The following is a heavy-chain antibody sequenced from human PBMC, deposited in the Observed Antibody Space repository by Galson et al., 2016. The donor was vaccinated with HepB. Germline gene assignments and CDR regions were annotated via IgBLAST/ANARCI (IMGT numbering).Heavy chain of an antibody. D-gene: IGHD3-3*01. CDR2: IRSKAYGGTT. CDR3: TPYYDFWGGYYSVEYYYYAMDI. J-gene: IGHJ6*02. CDR1: GFTFGDYA. Sequence: SLRLSCAASGFTFGDYAMVRFRQAPGKGLEWIGFIRSKAYGGTTEYASSVKNRFTISRDDSKTIAYLQMNSLKTEDTGWYYCTPYYDFWGGYYSVEYYYYAMDIWGQGTTVTVSS. V-gene: IGHV3-49*03.